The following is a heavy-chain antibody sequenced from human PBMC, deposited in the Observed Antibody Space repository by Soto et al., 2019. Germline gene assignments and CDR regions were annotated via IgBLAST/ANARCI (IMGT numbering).Heavy chain of an antibody. CDR1: GASVSSGDYH. D-gene: IGHD4-4*01. CDR2: ISYSGST. V-gene: IGHV4-30-4*01. J-gene: IGHJ3*02. Sequence: SETLSLTCTVSGASVSSGDYHWTWIRQPPGKGLEWIGYISYSGSTYFNPSLKSRVTMSLDTSKNQFSLKLNSVTAADTALFYCARVPIYSIVRAFDIWGQGTMVTVSS. CDR3: ARVPIYSIVRAFDI.